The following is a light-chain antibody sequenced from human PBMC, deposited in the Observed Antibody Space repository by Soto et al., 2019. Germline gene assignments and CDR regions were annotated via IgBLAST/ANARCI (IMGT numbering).Light chain of an antibody. CDR2: RAS. CDR3: QQYNAWPLLI. CDR1: QSVSSD. J-gene: IGKJ4*01. V-gene: IGKV3-15*01. Sequence: EIVVTQTPATLSVSPGERVTLSCTTSQSVSSDLAWYQQKPGQAPRLLIYRASTRATGIPARFSGGGSGPEVTLTISSLQSEDFAVYHCQQYNAWPLLIFGAGTKVEMK.